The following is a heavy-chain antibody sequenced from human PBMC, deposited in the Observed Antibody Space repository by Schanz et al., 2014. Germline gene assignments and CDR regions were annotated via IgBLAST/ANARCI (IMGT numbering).Heavy chain of an antibody. CDR3: AKDLAAVGVFDY. D-gene: IGHD6-13*01. J-gene: IGHJ4*02. CDR1: GFTFSRYA. CDR2: ISYDGSLK. V-gene: IGHV3-30-3*01. Sequence: VQLVESGGALVQPGGSLRLSCAASGFTFSRYAMHWVRQAPGKGLEWVSFISYDGSLKSYLDSVKGRFTISRDNSKNTLDLQMNSLRAEDTAIYYCAKDLAAVGVFDYWGQGSLVTVSP.